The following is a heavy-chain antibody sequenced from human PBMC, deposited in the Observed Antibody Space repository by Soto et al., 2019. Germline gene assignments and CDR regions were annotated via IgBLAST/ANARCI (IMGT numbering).Heavy chain of an antibody. J-gene: IGHJ5*02. CDR2: IIPIFGTA. Sequence: QVQLVQSGAEVKKPRSSVKVSCKASGGTFSSYAISWVRQASGQGLEWMGGIIPIFGTANYAQKFQGRVTITADESTSIAYMELSSLRSEDTAVYYCARARDEWFGELGWWFDPWGQGTLVTVSS. CDR1: GGTFSSYA. CDR3: ARARDEWFGELGWWFDP. D-gene: IGHD3-10*01. V-gene: IGHV1-69*01.